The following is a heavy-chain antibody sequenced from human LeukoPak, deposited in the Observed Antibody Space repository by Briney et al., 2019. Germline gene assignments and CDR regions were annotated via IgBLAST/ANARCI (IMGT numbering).Heavy chain of an antibody. J-gene: IGHJ4*02. Sequence: RASVKVSCKASGYTFTSYGISWVRQAPGQGLEWMGWISAYNGNTNYAQKLQGRVTMTTDTSTSTAYMELRSLRSDDTAVYYCARHPREQQPGPGFDYWGQGTLVTVSS. CDR1: GYTFTSYG. V-gene: IGHV1-18*01. CDR2: ISAYNGNT. CDR3: ARHPREQQPGPGFDY. D-gene: IGHD6-13*01.